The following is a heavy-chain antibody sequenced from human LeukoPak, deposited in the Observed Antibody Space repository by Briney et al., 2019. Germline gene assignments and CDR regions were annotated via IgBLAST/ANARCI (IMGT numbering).Heavy chain of an antibody. CDR3: ARLQTGEWELLEFDY. V-gene: IGHV1-18*01. Sequence: ASVKVSCKASGYTFTSYGISWVRQAPGQGLEWMGWISAYNGNTNYAQKLQGRVTMTTDTSTSTAYMELRSLRSDDTAVYYCARLQTGEWELLEFDYWGQGTLVTVSS. CDR1: GYTFTSYG. D-gene: IGHD1-26*01. CDR2: ISAYNGNT. J-gene: IGHJ4*02.